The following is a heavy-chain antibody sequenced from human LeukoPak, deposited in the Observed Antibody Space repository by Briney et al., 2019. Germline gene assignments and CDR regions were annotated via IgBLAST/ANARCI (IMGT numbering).Heavy chain of an antibody. V-gene: IGHV3-21*04. CDR2: ISSSSSYI. J-gene: IGHJ4*02. CDR3: ANARYYYDSNLGY. D-gene: IGHD3-22*01. CDR1: GFTFSSYS. Sequence: GGSLRLSCAASGFTFSSYSMNWVRQAPGKGLEWVSSISSSSSYIYYADSVKGRFTISRDNAKNSLYLQMNSLRAEDTAVYYCANARYYYDSNLGYWGQGTLVTVSS.